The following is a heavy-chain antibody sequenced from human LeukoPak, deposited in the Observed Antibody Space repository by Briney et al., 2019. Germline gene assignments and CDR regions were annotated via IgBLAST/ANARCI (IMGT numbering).Heavy chain of an antibody. J-gene: IGHJ4*02. CDR2: TYYRSKWYN. Sequence: SQTLSLTCAISGDSVSSNSAACNWIRQSPSRGLEWLGRTYYRSKWYNDYAVSVKSRITINPDTSNNHFSLQLNSVTPEDTAVYYCASAVTWELRYWGQGTLVTVSS. V-gene: IGHV6-1*01. D-gene: IGHD1-26*01. CDR1: GDSVSSNSAA. CDR3: ASAVTWELRY.